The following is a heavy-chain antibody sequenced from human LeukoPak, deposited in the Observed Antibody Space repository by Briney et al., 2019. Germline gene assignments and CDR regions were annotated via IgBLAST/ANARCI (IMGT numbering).Heavy chain of an antibody. CDR3: ARVYYGSGSYYKGAFDY. V-gene: IGHV4-39*07. D-gene: IGHD3-10*01. J-gene: IGHJ4*02. CDR1: GGSISSSSYY. CDR2: IYYSGST. Sequence: KPSETLSLTCAVSGGSISSSSYYWGWIRQPPGKGLEWIGSIYYSGSTYYNPSLKSRVTISVDTSKNQFSLKLSSVTAADTAVYYCARVYYGSGSYYKGAFDYWGQGTLVTVSS.